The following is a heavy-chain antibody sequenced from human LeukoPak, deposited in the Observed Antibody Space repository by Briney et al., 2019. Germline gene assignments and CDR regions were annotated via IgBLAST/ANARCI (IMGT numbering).Heavy chain of an antibody. Sequence: GASVNVSCKASGDTFTAHSIHWVRQAPGQGLEWMGWINPNNGGTNYAQKFQGRVTMTRDTSISTAYMELRRLRSDDTAVYFCARLAGYYNYYFDAWGQGTLVTVSS. CDR2: INPNNGGT. D-gene: IGHD3-9*01. J-gene: IGHJ4*02. CDR1: GDTFTAHS. V-gene: IGHV1-2*02. CDR3: ARLAGYYNYYFDA.